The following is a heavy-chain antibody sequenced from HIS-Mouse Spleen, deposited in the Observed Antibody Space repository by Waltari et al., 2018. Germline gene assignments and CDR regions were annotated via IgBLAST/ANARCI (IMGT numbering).Heavy chain of an antibody. CDR2: IYYSGST. CDR1: GGPISSSSYY. J-gene: IGHJ2*01. D-gene: IGHD6-13*01. V-gene: IGHV4-39*07. Sequence: QLQLQESGPGLVKPSETLSLTCTVSGGPISSSSYYWGWIRQAPGQGLEWIGGIYYSGSTYYNPSLKIRVTISVDTSKNQFSLKLSSVTAADTAVYYCAREIPYSSSWYDWYFDLWGRGTLVTVSS. CDR3: AREIPYSSSWYDWYFDL.